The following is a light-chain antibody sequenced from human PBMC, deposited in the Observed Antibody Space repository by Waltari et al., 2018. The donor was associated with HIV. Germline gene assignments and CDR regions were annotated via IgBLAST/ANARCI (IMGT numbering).Light chain of an antibody. CDR2: GAT. CDR1: QSVGGD. J-gene: IGKJ4*01. Sequence: ETVMTQSPDILSVSPGERPTLSCRASQSVGGDVAWYQQKPGQAPRLLIYGATSRATGIPARFSASGSGTEFILTISSLQSEYFAVYFCQQYNHWPLTFGGGTKVEIK. V-gene: IGKV3-15*01. CDR3: QQYNHWPLT.